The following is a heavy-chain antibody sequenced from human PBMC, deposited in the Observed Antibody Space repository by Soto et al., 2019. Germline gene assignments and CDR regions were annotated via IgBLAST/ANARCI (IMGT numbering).Heavy chain of an antibody. CDR2: IYPGDSDT. Sequence: GESLKISCKGSGYSFTSYWIGWVRQMPGKGLEWMGIIYPGDSDTRYSPSFQGQVTISPDKSISTAYLQWSSLKASDTAMYYCARARGEYSRGWPWFDPWGQGTLVTVSS. V-gene: IGHV5-51*01. J-gene: IGHJ5*02. D-gene: IGHD6-19*01. CDR1: GYSFTSYW. CDR3: ARARGEYSRGWPWFDP.